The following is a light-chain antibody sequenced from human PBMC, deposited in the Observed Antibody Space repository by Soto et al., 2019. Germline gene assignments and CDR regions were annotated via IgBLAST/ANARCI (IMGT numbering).Light chain of an antibody. J-gene: IGKJ1*01. CDR1: QSIGCW. V-gene: IGKV1-5*01. CDR3: QQYYSYWT. CDR2: DAS. Sequence: DIQMTQSPSTLSASVGDSVTVTCRASQSIGCWVAWYQQKPGKAPKLLIFDASTLENGVPARFSGSRSGPEFSLTISSLQPDDFATYYCQQYYSYWTFGQGTKVDIK.